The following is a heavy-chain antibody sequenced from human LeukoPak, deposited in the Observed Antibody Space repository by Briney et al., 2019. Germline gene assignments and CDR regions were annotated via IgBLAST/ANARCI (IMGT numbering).Heavy chain of an antibody. CDR1: GGSFRDYY. CDR2: INHSGTT. J-gene: IGHJ4*02. CDR3: ASHYSSGSYRYTGSFDS. V-gene: IGHV4-34*01. D-gene: IGHD3-16*02. Sequence: SETLSLTCAVYGGSFRDYYWSWLRQPPGKGLEWIGEINHSGTTNYSPSLKSRVSISVDTSKTQFSLKLNSVTAADAAMYYCASHYSSGSYRYTGSFDSWGQGMLVNVSS.